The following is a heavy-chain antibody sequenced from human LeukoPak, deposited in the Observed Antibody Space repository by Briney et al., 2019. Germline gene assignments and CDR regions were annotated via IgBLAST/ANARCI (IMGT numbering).Heavy chain of an antibody. CDR1: GGSFSGYY. J-gene: IGHJ4*02. V-gene: IGHV4-34*01. D-gene: IGHD3-22*01. Sequence: SETLSLTCAVYGGSFSGYYWSWIRQPPGKGLEWIGEINHSGSTNYNPSLKSRVTISVDTSKNQFSLKLSSVTAADTAVYYCARDDSSGYYVGYWGQGTLVTVSS. CDR2: INHSGST. CDR3: ARDDSSGYYVGY.